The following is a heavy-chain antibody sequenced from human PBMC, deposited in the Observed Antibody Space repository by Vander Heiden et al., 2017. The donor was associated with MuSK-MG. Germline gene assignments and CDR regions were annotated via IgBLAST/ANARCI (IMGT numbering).Heavy chain of an antibody. CDR3: VFDYNGARMAY. CDR1: GFTFRSYW. D-gene: IGHD2-8*01. V-gene: IGHV3-74*01. Sequence: DVQLVESGGGLVQPGGSLTLSCAASGFTFRSYWMHWVRQAPGKGLVWVSRINSDLGITTYAASVRGRFTISRDNPENTLYLQLDSLRAEDTAVYYCVFDYNGARMAYWGQGSLVTVSS. J-gene: IGHJ4*02. CDR2: INSDLGIT.